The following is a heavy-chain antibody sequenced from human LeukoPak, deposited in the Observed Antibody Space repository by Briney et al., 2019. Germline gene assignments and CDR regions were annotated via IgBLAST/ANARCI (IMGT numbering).Heavy chain of an antibody. Sequence: GSLRLSCAASEFTFSSYSMNWVRQPPGKGLEWIGEINHSGSTNYNPSLKSRVTISVDTSKNQFSLKLSSVTAADTAVYYCARVQGYCSSTSCYPWGQGTLVTVSS. CDR1: EFTFSSYS. J-gene: IGHJ5*02. V-gene: IGHV4-34*01. CDR3: ARVQGYCSSTSCYP. D-gene: IGHD2-2*01. CDR2: INHSGST.